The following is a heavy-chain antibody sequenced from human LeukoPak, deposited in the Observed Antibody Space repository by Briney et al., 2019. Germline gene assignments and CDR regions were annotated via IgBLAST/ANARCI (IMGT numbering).Heavy chain of an antibody. Sequence: GGSLRLSCVASGLTFSNAWMSWVRQAPGKGLEWVGRIKSKTDGETTDYAAPVKGRFTISRDDSKNTLYLQTNSLKTEDTAVYYCTTTYSGYDSFDYWGQGTLVTVSS. CDR3: TTTYSGYDSFDY. D-gene: IGHD5-12*01. J-gene: IGHJ4*02. V-gene: IGHV3-15*01. CDR1: GLTFSNAW. CDR2: IKSKTDGETT.